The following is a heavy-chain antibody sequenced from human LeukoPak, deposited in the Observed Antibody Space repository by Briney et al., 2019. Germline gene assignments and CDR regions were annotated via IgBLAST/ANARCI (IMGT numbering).Heavy chain of an antibody. CDR3: ARVSGEAARRSRSCCYYYFMDV. CDR1: GGSFSSYY. J-gene: IGHJ6*03. CDR2: INHSGST. Sequence: PSETLSLTCAVYGGSFSSYYWSWIRQPPGKGLEWVGEINHSGSTNYNPSPKSRPTITVDTCKNQFSLKLSSVTAADAAVYYCARVSGEAARRSRSCCYYYFMDVWGKGTTVTVSS. V-gene: IGHV4-34*01. D-gene: IGHD6-6*01.